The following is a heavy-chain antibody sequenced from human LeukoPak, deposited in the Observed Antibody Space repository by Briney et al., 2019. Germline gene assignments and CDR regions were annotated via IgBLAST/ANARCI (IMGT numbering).Heavy chain of an antibody. CDR3: ARGRPHGNDY. Sequence: PGGSLRLSCAASGFTFSSHWMTWVRQAPGKGLEWVANIKEDGTRKNYMDSVKGRFTISRDNAKNSLYLQMNSLRVEDTAVYYCARGRPHGNDYWGQGTLVTVSS. J-gene: IGHJ4*02. CDR2: IKEDGTRK. V-gene: IGHV3-7*01. CDR1: GFTFSSHW. D-gene: IGHD4-23*01.